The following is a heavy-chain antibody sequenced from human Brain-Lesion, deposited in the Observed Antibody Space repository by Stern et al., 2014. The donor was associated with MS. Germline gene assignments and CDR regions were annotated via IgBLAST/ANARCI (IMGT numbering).Heavy chain of an antibody. J-gene: IGHJ3*02. Sequence: QVQLVQSGPGLVKPSQTLSLACAVSGASVGGGDWYWSWIRQPPGKGLEWLGHLYYSGTTYYKPSLKSRLIISLDTSKNQFSLNLTSVTAADTAVYYCAGAFGKYELLESFHMWGQGTTVTVSS. D-gene: IGHD1-1*01. CDR3: AGAFGKYELLESFHM. V-gene: IGHV4-30-4*01. CDR2: LYYSGTT. CDR1: GASVGGGDWY.